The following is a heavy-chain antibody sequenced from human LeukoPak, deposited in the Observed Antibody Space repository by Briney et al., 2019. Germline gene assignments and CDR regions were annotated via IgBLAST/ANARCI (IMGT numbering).Heavy chain of an antibody. CDR2: IKPKSGGT. J-gene: IGHJ6*03. CDR3: GRVLDYVGTSFRPPEKYYYYYIDV. D-gene: IGHD3-16*01. CDR1: GYDFNGYY. V-gene: IGHV1-2*02. Sequence: ASVKVSCKASGYDFNGYYIHWVRQTPGQGLEWMGWIKPKSGGTGYAEEFQGRVTMTSDRSVTTAYLEVRRLRSDDTAVYYCGRVLDYVGTSFRPPEKYYYYYIDVWGQGTTAAVSS.